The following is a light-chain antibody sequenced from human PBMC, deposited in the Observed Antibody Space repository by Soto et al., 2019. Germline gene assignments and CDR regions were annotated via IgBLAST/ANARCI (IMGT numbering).Light chain of an antibody. CDR2: DAS. V-gene: IGKV1-39*01. CDR1: QTISTY. Sequence: IQMTQSPSSLAASVGDRITITCRASQTISTYVNWYRQKSGAAPELLLYDASTLQSGVPSRFSGGASGTDFTLTISSLQPEDSATYYCQQSYSIPVTFGQGTKVDIK. J-gene: IGKJ2*01. CDR3: QQSYSIPVT.